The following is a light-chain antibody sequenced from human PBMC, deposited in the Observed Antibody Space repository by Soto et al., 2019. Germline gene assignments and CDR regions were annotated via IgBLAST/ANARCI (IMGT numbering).Light chain of an antibody. V-gene: IGLV2-14*03. Sequence: QPVLTQPASVSGSPGQSITISCTGTSSDVGGYNYVSWYQQHPGKAPKLMIHDVSNRPSGVSNRFSGSKSGNTASLAISGLQAEDEADYYCSSYTSSRTWVFGGGTKLTVL. J-gene: IGLJ3*02. CDR3: SSYTSSRTWV. CDR1: SSDVGGYNY. CDR2: DVS.